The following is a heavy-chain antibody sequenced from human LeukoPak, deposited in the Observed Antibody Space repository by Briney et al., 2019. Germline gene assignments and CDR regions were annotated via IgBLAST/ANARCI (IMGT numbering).Heavy chain of an antibody. Sequence: GGSLRLSCAASGFTFTSYAMNWVRQAPGKGLEWVSTISGSGSSTYYVDSVKGRFTISRDNSKNTLYLQMNSLRADDTAVYYCAKGGKWDVMPFDYWGQGTLVTVSS. CDR2: ISGSGSST. D-gene: IGHD1-26*01. V-gene: IGHV3-23*01. CDR3: AKGGKWDVMPFDY. J-gene: IGHJ4*02. CDR1: GFTFTSYA.